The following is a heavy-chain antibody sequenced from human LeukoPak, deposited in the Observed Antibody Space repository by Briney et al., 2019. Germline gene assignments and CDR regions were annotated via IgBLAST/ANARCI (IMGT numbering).Heavy chain of an antibody. J-gene: IGHJ4*02. CDR2: ISYSEST. CDR1: GGPINSYY. Sequence: PSETLSPTCTVSGGPINSYYWSWIRQPPGKGLEWLGYISYSESTNYNPSLKSRVTISVGTSKNQFSLKLNSVTAADTAIYYCARTLIAAAGYYFDYWGQGTLVTVSS. D-gene: IGHD6-13*01. V-gene: IGHV4-59*08. CDR3: ARTLIAAAGYYFDY.